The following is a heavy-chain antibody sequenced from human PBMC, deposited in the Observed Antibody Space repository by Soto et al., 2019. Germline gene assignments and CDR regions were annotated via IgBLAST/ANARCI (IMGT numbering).Heavy chain of an antibody. CDR1: GGTFSSYA. D-gene: IGHD3-10*01. CDR2: IIPVFGIA. Sequence: QVQLVQAGAEVKKPGSSVKVSCKSSGGTFSSYAISWVRQAPGQGLEWMGVIIPVFGIATYAKKVQVQGRVKITADKSTNTVYMEVSSLRSEDTAVFYCERGKSYYGSGRVTYDYYSLDVWGQGTSVSVSS. V-gene: IGHV1-69*17. CDR3: ERGKSYYGSGRVTYDYYSLDV. J-gene: IGHJ6*02.